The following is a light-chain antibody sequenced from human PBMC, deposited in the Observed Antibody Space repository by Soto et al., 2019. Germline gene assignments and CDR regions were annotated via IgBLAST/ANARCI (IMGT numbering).Light chain of an antibody. V-gene: IGLV2-8*01. Sequence: QSVLTQPPSASGSLGQSVTISCTGTSSDIGRYEFVSWYQHHPGKAPKLIIYEVTERPSGVPDRFSGSKSGNTASLTVSGLQADDEADYYCSSYTSSSTQVFGAGTKLTVL. CDR1: SSDIGRYEF. J-gene: IGLJ1*01. CDR3: SSYTSSSTQV. CDR2: EVT.